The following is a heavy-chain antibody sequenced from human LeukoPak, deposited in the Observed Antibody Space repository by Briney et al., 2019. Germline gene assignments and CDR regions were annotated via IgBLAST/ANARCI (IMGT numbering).Heavy chain of an antibody. J-gene: IGHJ4*02. Sequence: PSETLSLTCTVSGGSVSSGSYYWSWIRQPLGKGLEWIGYIYYSGSTNYNPSLKSRVTISVDTSKNQFSLKLSSVTAADTAVYYCARELVVVPAAMSIYYFDYWGQGTLVTVSS. D-gene: IGHD2-2*01. CDR1: GGSVSSGSYY. V-gene: IGHV4-61*01. CDR3: ARELVVVPAAMSIYYFDY. CDR2: IYYSGST.